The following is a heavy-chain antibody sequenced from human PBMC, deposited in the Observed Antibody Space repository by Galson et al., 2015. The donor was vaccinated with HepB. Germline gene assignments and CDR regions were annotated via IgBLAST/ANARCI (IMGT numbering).Heavy chain of an antibody. V-gene: IGHV3-23*01. CDR3: AKTVAGNIYYFDY. D-gene: IGHD6-19*01. J-gene: IGHJ4*02. CDR1: GFTFSSYA. Sequence: SLRLSCAASGFTFSSYAMSWVRQAPGKGLEWVSAISGSGGSTYYADSVKGRFTISRDNSKNTLYLQMNSLRAEDTAVYYCAKTVAGNIYYFDYWGQGTLVTVSS. CDR2: ISGSGGST.